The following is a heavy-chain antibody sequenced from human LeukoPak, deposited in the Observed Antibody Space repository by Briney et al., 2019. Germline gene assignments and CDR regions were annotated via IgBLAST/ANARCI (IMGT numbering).Heavy chain of an antibody. D-gene: IGHD5-24*01. CDR2: ISPSGGST. Sequence: WASVKVSCKAFGYTFTSNYMHWVRQAPGQGPEWMGVISPSGGSTTYAQKFQGRVTLTRDMSTSTDYLELSSLRSEDTAVYYCARDNSVRDEAWWFTPWGQGTLVTVSS. J-gene: IGHJ5*02. CDR1: GYTFTSNY. V-gene: IGHV1-46*01. CDR3: ARDNSVRDEAWWFTP.